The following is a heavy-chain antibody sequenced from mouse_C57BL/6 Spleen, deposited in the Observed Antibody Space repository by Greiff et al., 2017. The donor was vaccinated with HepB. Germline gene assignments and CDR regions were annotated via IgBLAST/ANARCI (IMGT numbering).Heavy chain of an antibody. CDR2: IDPSDSYT. Sequence: QVQLKQPGAELVRPGTSVKLSCKASGYTFTSYWMHWVKQRPGQGLEWIGVIDPSDSYTNYNQKFKGKATLTVDTSSSTAYMQLSSLTSEDSAVYYCARGRDGYYWYFDVWGTGTTVTVSS. V-gene: IGHV1-59*01. D-gene: IGHD2-3*01. J-gene: IGHJ1*03. CDR3: ARGRDGYYWYFDV. CDR1: GYTFTSYW.